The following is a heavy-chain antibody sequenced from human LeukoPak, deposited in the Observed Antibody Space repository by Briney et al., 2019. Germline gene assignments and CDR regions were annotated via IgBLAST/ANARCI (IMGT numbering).Heavy chain of an antibody. Sequence: GGSLRLSCAASGFTLSNCWMSWVRQAPGKGLEWVANIKQDGSEKYYVESVKGRFTIARDNAKNSLYLQMNGLRAEDTAVYYCARGLVEGPSAHSAIFDYWGQGTLVTVSS. D-gene: IGHD2-2*01. CDR2: IKQDGSEK. J-gene: IGHJ4*02. CDR3: ARGLVEGPSAHSAIFDY. V-gene: IGHV3-7*01. CDR1: GFTLSNCW.